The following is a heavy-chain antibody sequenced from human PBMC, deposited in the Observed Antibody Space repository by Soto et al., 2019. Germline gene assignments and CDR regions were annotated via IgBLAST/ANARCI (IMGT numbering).Heavy chain of an antibody. CDR1: GGSFRNLV. D-gene: IGHD4-4*01. J-gene: IGHJ4*02. CDR3: ARDLGGEATIRF. Sequence: QVQLVQSGAEVKKPGSSVKVSCKASGGSFRNLVISWVRQAPGKGLEWMGGIIPNSGTTNYAQKFQGKVTITADESTSTAYMELSGLTSEDTSLYYCARDLGGEATIRFWGQGTLVTVSS. V-gene: IGHV1-69*01. CDR2: IIPNSGTT.